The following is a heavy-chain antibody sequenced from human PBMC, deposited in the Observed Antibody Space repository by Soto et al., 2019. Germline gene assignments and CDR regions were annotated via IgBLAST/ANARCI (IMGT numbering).Heavy chain of an antibody. CDR1: GVSISSYY. J-gene: IGHJ4*02. V-gene: IGHV4-59*01. CDR2: IYYSGST. D-gene: IGHD6-19*01. CDR3: ARDPRIAVAGDSDY. Sequence: PSETLSLTCTVSGVSISSYYWSWIRQPPGKGLEWIGYIYYSGSTNYNPSLKSRVTMTTDTSTSTAYMELRSLRSDDTAVYYCARDPRIAVAGDSDYWGQGTLVTVSS.